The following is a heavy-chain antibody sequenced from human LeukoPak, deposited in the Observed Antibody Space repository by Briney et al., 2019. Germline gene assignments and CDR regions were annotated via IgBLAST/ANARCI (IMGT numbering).Heavy chain of an antibody. J-gene: IGHJ4*02. CDR2: IKSDSSST. CDR3: ATDIPLPGF. CDR1: GFSFSSYW. D-gene: IGHD2-2*02. V-gene: IGHV3-74*01. Sequence: GGPLRLSCAASGFSFSSYWMHWVRQALGKGLVWVSRIKSDSSSTSYADFVKGRFTISRDNAKSTVYLQMSSLRAEDTAVYYCATDIPLPGFWGQGTLVTVSS.